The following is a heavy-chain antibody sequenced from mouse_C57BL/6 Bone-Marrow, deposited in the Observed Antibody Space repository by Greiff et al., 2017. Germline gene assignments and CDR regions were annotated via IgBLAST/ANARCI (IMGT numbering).Heavy chain of an antibody. V-gene: IGHV1-18*01. Sequence: VQLKESGPELVKPGASVKIPCKASGYTFTDYNMDWVKQSHGKSLEWIGDINPNNGGTIYNQKFKGKATLTVDKSSSTAYMELRSLTSEDTAVYYCARDYGSSYSFYWYFDVWGTGTTVTVSS. D-gene: IGHD1-1*01. J-gene: IGHJ1*03. CDR1: GYTFTDYN. CDR3: ARDYGSSYSFYWYFDV. CDR2: INPNNGGT.